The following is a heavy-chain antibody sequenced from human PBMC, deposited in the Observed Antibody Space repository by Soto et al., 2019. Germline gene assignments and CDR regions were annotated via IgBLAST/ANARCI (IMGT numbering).Heavy chain of an antibody. Sequence: QLQLQESGPGLVKPSETLSLTCTVSGGSISSSSYYWGWIRQPPGTGLEWIGSIYYSGSTYYNPSLKSRVTIAVDTSNNQFSLKLSSVTAADTAVYYCARLESGWSPKAWGQGTLVTVSS. CDR2: IYYSGST. CDR1: GGSISSSSYY. D-gene: IGHD6-19*01. V-gene: IGHV4-39*01. J-gene: IGHJ4*02. CDR3: ARLESGWSPKA.